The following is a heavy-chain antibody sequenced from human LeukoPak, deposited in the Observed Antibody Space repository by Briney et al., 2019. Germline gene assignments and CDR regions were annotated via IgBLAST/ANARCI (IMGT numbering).Heavy chain of an antibody. D-gene: IGHD4-17*01. CDR1: GYTFTRYY. CDR3: ARGDSYGDLDY. J-gene: IGHJ4*02. CDR2: LNPNSGGT. Sequence: GASVKVSCKASGYTFTRYYLHWVRLAPGQGLEWMGWLNPNSGGTNYAQDFQGRVTMTRDTSISTAYMELSRLTSDDTAVYYCARGDSYGDLDYWGQGTLVTVSS. V-gene: IGHV1-2*02.